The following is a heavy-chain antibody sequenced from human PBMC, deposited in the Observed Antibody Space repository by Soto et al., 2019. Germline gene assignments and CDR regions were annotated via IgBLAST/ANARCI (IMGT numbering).Heavy chain of an antibody. V-gene: IGHV3-23*01. J-gene: IGHJ2*01. CDR3: AKRRGEGYFDL. CDR1: GFTFSNFV. Sequence: EVQLLESGGGLVPPGGSLRLTCAASGFTFSNFVMSWVRRAPGKGLEWVSAIGGTSGSTYYADSVKGRFTISRDNSKNTVSLHMNNLRAGDTAVYYCAKRRGEGYFDLWGRGTRDTVSS. D-gene: IGHD3-10*01. CDR2: IGGTSGST.